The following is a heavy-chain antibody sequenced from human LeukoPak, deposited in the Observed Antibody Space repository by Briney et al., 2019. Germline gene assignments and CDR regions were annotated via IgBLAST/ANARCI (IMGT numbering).Heavy chain of an antibody. V-gene: IGHV1-3*01. J-gene: IGHJ5*02. CDR3: ARVPYYYDNNWFDP. CDR1: GYTFTTYA. CDR2: INVGNANT. Sequence: ASVKASCKASGYTFTTYAIHWVRQAPGQRLEWMGWINVGNANTKYSQKLQGRVTITRDTSASTAYMELSTLRSEDTAVYYCARVPYYYDNNWFDPWGQGTLVTVSS. D-gene: IGHD3-22*01.